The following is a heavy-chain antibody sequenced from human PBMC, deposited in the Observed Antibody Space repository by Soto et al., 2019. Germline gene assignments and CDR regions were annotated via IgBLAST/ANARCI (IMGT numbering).Heavy chain of an antibody. CDR1: GFTFRNYA. V-gene: IGHV3-23*01. J-gene: IGHJ3*02. Sequence: EVQLLESGGALVQTGGSLTLSCAASGFTFRNYAMSWVRQAPGKGPEWVSGISATRGGTYYADSVKGRFTISRDNSKATLYLQMNSLRAEDTSLYYCGKDPNGYWVGAFDMWGQGTLVTVSS. D-gene: IGHD4-17*01. CDR3: GKDPNGYWVGAFDM. CDR2: ISATRGGT.